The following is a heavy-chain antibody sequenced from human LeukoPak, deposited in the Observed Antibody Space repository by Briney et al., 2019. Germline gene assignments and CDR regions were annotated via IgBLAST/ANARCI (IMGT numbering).Heavy chain of an antibody. J-gene: IGHJ4*02. CDR2: INGYGSST. D-gene: IGHD5-18*01. V-gene: IGHV3-74*01. CDR1: GFTFVSYW. Sequence: GGSLRLSCAASGFTFVSYWMHWVRQAPGKGLVWVSRINGYGSSTDFADSVKGRFTISRDNAKNTLYLQMDSLRAEDTAVYYCARDAPGNTALDYWGQGTLVTVSS. CDR3: ARDAPGNTALDY.